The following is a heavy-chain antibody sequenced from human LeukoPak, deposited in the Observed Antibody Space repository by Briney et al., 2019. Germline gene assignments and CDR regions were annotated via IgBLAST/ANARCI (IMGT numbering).Heavy chain of an antibody. CDR1: GFTFGDYA. CDR2: IRSKIYGGTA. J-gene: IGHJ4*02. V-gene: IGHV3-49*04. Sequence: GGSLRPSCTASGFTFGDYAMTWVRQAPGKGLEWVGFIRSKIYGGTAEYAASVQGRFTISRDDSKGIAYLQMNSLKTEDTAVYYCTRDQTPYYWGQGTLVTVSS. CDR3: TRDQTPYY.